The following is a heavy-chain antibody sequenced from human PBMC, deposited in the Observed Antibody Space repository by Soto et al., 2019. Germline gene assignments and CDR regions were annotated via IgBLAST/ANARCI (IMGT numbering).Heavy chain of an antibody. V-gene: IGHV4-39*01. D-gene: IGHD6-13*01. CDR3: ARQQQQLIQAYYFDY. J-gene: IGHJ4*02. Sequence: SETLSLTCTVSGGSISSSSYYWGWIRQPPGKGLEWIGSIYYSGSTYYNPSLKSRVTISVDTSKNQFSLKLSSVTAADTAVYYCARQQQQLIQAYYFDYWGQGTLVTVSS. CDR2: IYYSGST. CDR1: GGSISSSSYY.